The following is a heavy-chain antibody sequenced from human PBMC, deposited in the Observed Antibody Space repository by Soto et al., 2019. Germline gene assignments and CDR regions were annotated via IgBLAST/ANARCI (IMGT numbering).Heavy chain of an antibody. CDR3: ARDYPAIVLMVYAPFRAFDI. J-gene: IGHJ3*02. V-gene: IGHV3-21*01. CDR2: ISSSSSYI. D-gene: IGHD2-8*01. Sequence: PGGSLILSCAASGFTFSSYSMNWVRQAPGQGLEWVSSISSSSSYIYYADSVKGRFTISRDNDKNSLYLQMNSLRAEDTAVYYCARDYPAIVLMVYAPFRAFDIWGQGTMVTVSS. CDR1: GFTFSSYS.